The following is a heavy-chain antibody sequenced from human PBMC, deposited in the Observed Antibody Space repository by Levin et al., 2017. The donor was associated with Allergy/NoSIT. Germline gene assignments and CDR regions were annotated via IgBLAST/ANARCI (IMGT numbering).Heavy chain of an antibody. CDR1: GGSISGGGYH. Sequence: SETLSLTCTVSGGSISGGGYHWTWFRQHPEKGLEWIGYIYYSGSTFYNPSLKSRLMISVDTSKNQFSLNVSSVTAADTAVYYCAREDGSTFDFWGQGALVTVAS. J-gene: IGHJ4*02. D-gene: IGHD2-2*03. CDR2: IYYSGST. CDR3: AREDGSTFDF. V-gene: IGHV4-31*03.